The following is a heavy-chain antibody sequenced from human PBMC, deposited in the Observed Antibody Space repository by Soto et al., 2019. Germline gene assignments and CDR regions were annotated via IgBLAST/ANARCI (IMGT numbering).Heavy chain of an antibody. V-gene: IGHV3-23*01. Sequence: KGLEWVSAISGSGGSTYYAESVKGRFTMSRDNSKNTLYLQMNSLRAEDTAVYYCAKRGSITGTKWFFFFQAEDGIRDSLPVSAFLLNRSSDL. J-gene: IGHJ2*01. CDR2: ISGSGGST. D-gene: IGHD1-7*01. CDR3: AKRGSITGTKWFFFFQAEDGIRDSLPVSAFLLNRSSDL.